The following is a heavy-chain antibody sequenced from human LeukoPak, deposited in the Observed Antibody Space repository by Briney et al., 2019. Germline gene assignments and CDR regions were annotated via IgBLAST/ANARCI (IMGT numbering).Heavy chain of an antibody. J-gene: IGHJ6*03. V-gene: IGHV3-21*01. CDR2: ISSSSSSYI. CDR1: GLTFSSYS. D-gene: IGHD1-14*01. CDR3: ARDKVVRNLPLLKKEYYYMDV. Sequence: GGSLRLSCAASGLTFSSYSMNWVRQAPGKGLEWVSSISSSSSSYIYYADSVKGRFTISRDNAKNSLYLQMNSLRAEDTAVYYCARDKVVRNLPLLKKEYYYMDVWGKGTTVTISS.